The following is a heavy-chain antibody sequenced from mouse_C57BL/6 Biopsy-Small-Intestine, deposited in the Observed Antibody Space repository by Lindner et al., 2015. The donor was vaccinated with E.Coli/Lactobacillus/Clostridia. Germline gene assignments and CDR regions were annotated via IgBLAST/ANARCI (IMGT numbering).Heavy chain of an antibody. CDR1: GGSLNYYG. D-gene: IGHD1-2*01. CDR3: ARAGAIDGYNLRLDY. Sequence: SVKVSCKASGGSLNYYGLTWVRQAPGQGLEYMGRIIPMIASADYPQKFHGRVTITADQSTNTVYIEVTGLTSADTAVYYCARAGAIDGYNLRLDYWGQGTVVTVSS. J-gene: IGHJ4*01. V-gene: IGHV1-77*01. CDR2: IIPMIASA.